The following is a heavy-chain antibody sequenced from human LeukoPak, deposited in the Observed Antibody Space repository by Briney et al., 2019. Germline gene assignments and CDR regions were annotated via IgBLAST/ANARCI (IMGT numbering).Heavy chain of an antibody. CDR3: AKDLRQQLDSPRTSNDAFDV. D-gene: IGHD6-13*01. Sequence: GGSLRLSCAAFGFTFRRYGMSWVRQAPGKGLEWVSGIKGNGDDIYYADSVKGRFTISRDNSKNTLYLQMNSLRAEDTAVYYCAKDLRQQLDSPRTSNDAFDVWGRGTMVTVSS. CDR1: GFTFRRYG. V-gene: IGHV3-23*01. J-gene: IGHJ3*01. CDR2: IKGNGDDI.